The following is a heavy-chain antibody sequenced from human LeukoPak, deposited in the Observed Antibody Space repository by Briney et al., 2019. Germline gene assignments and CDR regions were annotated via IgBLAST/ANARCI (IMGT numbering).Heavy chain of an antibody. V-gene: IGHV4-34*01. CDR1: GGSFSGYY. D-gene: IGHD3-22*01. CDR3: ARGPYYDSSGYYNY. CDR2: INHSGST. Sequence: SETLSLTCAVYGGSFSGYYWSWIRQPPGKGLEWIGEINHSGSTNYNPSLKSRVTISVDTSKNQFSLKLSSVTAVDTAVYYCARGPYYDSSGYYNYWGQGTLVTVSS. J-gene: IGHJ4*02.